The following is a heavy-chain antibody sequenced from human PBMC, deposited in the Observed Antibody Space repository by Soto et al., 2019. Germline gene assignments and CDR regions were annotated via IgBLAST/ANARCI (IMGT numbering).Heavy chain of an antibody. V-gene: IGHV1-2*04. D-gene: IGHD3-10*01. CDR1: GYTFTGYY. J-gene: IGHJ5*02. CDR3: ARDGATMVRGVKGWFDP. Sequence: QVQLVQSGAEVKKPGASVKVSCKASGYTFTGYYMHWVRQAPGQGLEWMGWINPNSGGTNYAQKFQGWVTMTRDTSISTAYMELRRLRSDDTAVYYCARDGATMVRGVKGWFDPWGQGTLVTVSS. CDR2: INPNSGGT.